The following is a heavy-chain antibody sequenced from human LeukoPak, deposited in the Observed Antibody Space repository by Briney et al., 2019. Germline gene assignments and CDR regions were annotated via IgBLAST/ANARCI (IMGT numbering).Heavy chain of an antibody. CDR1: GFTFSSYA. CDR2: ISGSGGST. D-gene: IGHD6-13*01. J-gene: IGHJ4*02. V-gene: IGHV3-23*01. CDR3: AYTLAAAGSFDY. Sequence: GGSLRLSCAASGFTFSSYAMSWVRQAPGKGLGWVSAISGSGGSTYYADSVKGRFTISRDNSKNTLYLQMNSLRAEDTAVYYCAYTLAAAGSFDYWGQGTLVTVSS.